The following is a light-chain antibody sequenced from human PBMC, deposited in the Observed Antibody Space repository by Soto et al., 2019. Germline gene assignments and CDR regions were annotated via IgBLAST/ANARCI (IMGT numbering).Light chain of an antibody. CDR1: QGINKF. CDR2: GAS. Sequence: IQLTQSPSSLSASVGDRVTITCRASQGINKFLAWYQQRPGKAPQLLVYGASTLQSGVPSRFSGSGSGTDFTLTINSLQPEDFATYYCQQAASFPITFGQGTRLEIK. J-gene: IGKJ5*01. V-gene: IGKV1-12*01. CDR3: QQAASFPIT.